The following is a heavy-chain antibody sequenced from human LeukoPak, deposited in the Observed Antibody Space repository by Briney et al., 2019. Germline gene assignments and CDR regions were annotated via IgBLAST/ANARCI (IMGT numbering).Heavy chain of an antibody. D-gene: IGHD4-17*01. Sequence: GGSLRLSCAASGFSFSSYAMHWVRQAPGKGLEWVGFIRSKAYGGTTEYAASVKGRFTISRDDSKSIAYLQMNSLKTEDTAVYYCTRVRLWLTTVTVWGQGTMVTVSS. CDR1: GFSFSSYA. J-gene: IGHJ3*01. CDR2: IRSKAYGGTT. V-gene: IGHV3-49*04. CDR3: TRVRLWLTTVTV.